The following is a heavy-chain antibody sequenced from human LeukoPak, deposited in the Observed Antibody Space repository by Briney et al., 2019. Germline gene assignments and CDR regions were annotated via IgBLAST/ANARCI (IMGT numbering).Heavy chain of an antibody. CDR1: GFTFSSYG. V-gene: IGHV3-21*01. Sequence: PGGSLRLSCAASGFTFSSYGINWVRQAPGKGLEWVSFISSGSNYIYYADSVKGRFTISRANAMNSLYLQMNSLRAEDTAVYYCARAGDNTTMVTQWGQGTLVTVSS. D-gene: IGHD5-18*01. CDR3: ARAGDNTTMVTQ. CDR2: ISSGSNYI. J-gene: IGHJ4*02.